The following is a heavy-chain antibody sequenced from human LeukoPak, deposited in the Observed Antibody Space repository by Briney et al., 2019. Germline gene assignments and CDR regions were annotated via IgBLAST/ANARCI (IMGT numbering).Heavy chain of an antibody. V-gene: IGHV1-2*02. CDR3: ARERIVGAPFDY. D-gene: IGHD1-26*01. CDR1: GYTFTGYY. Sequence: ASVKVSCKASGYTFTGYYMHWVRQAPGQGLEWMGWINPNSGGTNYAQKFQGRVTMTRDTSTSTAYMELRGLRSDDTAVYYCARERIVGAPFDYWGQGTLVTVSS. J-gene: IGHJ4*02. CDR2: INPNSGGT.